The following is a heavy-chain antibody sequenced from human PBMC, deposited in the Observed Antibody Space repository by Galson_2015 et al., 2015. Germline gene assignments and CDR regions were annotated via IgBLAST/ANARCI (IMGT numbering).Heavy chain of an antibody. D-gene: IGHD3-22*01. J-gene: IGHJ3*01. CDR3: AKARSYSSLNAFDL. V-gene: IGHV1-46*01. Sequence: SCKGSGYSFTSYYMHWMRQAPGQGLEWLGLINPFRGDTEYAQKFQDRIIMTTDKSTSAIYMELSSLRSDDTAVYYCAKARSYSSLNAFDLWGQGTMVTVSS. CDR2: INPFRGDT. CDR1: GYSFTSYY.